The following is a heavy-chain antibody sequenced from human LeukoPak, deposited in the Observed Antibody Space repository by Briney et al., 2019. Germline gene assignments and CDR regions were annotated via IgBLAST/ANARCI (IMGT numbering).Heavy chain of an antibody. J-gene: IGHJ1*01. CDR2: SSGDGGST. CDR3: AKERSFQH. V-gene: IGHV3-43*02. Sequence: GGSLRLSCEASEFTFDAYAMHWVRQAPGMGLEWVSLSSGDGGSTYYADSVKGRFTISRDNSKNSLYLQMNSLRTEDTALYYCAKERSFQHWGQGTLVTVSS. CDR1: EFTFDAYA.